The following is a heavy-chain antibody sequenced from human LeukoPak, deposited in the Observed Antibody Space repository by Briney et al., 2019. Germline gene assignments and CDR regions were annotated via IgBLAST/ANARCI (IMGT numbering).Heavy chain of an antibody. CDR1: GGSISSGGYY. Sequence: PSETLSLTCTVSGGSISSGGYYWSWIRQHPGKGLEWIGHIYYSGSTYYNPSLKSRVTISVDTSKNQFSLKLSSVTAADTAVYYCARDHSSGWNDAFDIWGQGTMVTVSS. D-gene: IGHD6-19*01. CDR3: ARDHSSGWNDAFDI. J-gene: IGHJ3*02. V-gene: IGHV4-31*03. CDR2: IYYSGST.